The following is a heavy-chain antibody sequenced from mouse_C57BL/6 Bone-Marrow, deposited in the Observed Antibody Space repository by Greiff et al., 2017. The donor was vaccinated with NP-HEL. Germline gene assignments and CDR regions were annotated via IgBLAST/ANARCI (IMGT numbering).Heavy chain of an antibody. D-gene: IGHD2-3*01. CDR3: ARHDGSNWYFDV. CDR1: GFTFSDYY. Sequence: EVQLVESGGGLVQPGGSLKLSCAASGFTFSDYYMYWVRQTPEKRLEWVAYISNGGGSTYYPDTVKGRFTISRDNAKNTLYLQMSRLKSEDTAMYYCARHDGSNWYFDVWGTGTTVTVYS. J-gene: IGHJ1*03. CDR2: ISNGGGST. V-gene: IGHV5-12*01.